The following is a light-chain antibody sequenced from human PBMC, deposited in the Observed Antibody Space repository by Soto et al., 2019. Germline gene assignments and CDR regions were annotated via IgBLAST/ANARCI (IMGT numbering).Light chain of an antibody. CDR3: QQSYSTPRT. Sequence: IQMTQSPSSLSASVGDRVTITCRASQSISSYLNWYQRKPGKAPKLLIYAASTLQSGVPSRFSGSGSGTDFTLTISSLQPEDCATYYCQQSYSTPRTFGQGTKVDIK. J-gene: IGKJ1*01. V-gene: IGKV1-39*01. CDR1: QSISSY. CDR2: AAS.